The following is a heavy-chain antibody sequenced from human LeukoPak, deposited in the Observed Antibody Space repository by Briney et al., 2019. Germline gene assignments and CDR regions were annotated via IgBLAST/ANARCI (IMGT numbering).Heavy chain of an antibody. V-gene: IGHV3-23*01. CDR3: AKGAVAGTNYYYGMDV. CDR2: ISDGDGNT. Sequence: GGSLRLSCAASGFTFSSFAMSWVRQAPGKGLEWVLLISDGDGNTYYADSVKGRFTMSRDNSKNTLYLQMNSLRAEDTALYYCAKGAVAGTNYYYGMDVWGQGTTVTVSS. CDR1: GFTFSSFA. D-gene: IGHD6-19*01. J-gene: IGHJ6*02.